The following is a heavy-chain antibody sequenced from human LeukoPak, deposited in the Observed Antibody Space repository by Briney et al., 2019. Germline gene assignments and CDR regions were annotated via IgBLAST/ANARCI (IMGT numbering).Heavy chain of an antibody. J-gene: IGHJ4*02. Sequence: GGSLRLSCAASGFTVSSNYMSWVRQAPGKGLEWVSVIYSGGSTYYADSVKGRFTISRDNSKNTLYLQMNSLRAEDTAVYYCAMILPGSYKDYWGQGTLVTVSS. CDR3: AMILPGSYKDY. V-gene: IGHV3-53*01. CDR1: GFTVSSNY. D-gene: IGHD1-26*01. CDR2: IYSGGST.